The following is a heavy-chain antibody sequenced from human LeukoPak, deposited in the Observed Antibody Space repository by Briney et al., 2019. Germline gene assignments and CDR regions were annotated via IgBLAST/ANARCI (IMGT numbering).Heavy chain of an antibody. CDR2: ISGSGGST. D-gene: IGHD3-9*01. CDR3: AKDITIFFYYYYGMDV. J-gene: IGHJ6*04. V-gene: IGHV3-23*01. Sequence: PGGSLRLSCAASGFTFSSYAMNWVRQAPGKGLEWVSAISGSGGSTYYADSVKGRFTISRDNSKNTLYLQMNSLRAEDTAVYYCAKDITIFFYYYYGMDVWGKGTTVTVSS. CDR1: GFTFSSYA.